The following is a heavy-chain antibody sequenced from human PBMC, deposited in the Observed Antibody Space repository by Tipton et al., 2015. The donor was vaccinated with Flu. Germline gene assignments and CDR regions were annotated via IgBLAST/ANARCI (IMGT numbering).Heavy chain of an antibody. V-gene: IGHV4-59*01. D-gene: IGHD2-2*01. J-gene: IGHJ5*02. CDR3: AREVVVPAAIGINWFDP. Sequence: TLSLTCTVSGGSISSYYWSWIRQPPGKGLEWIGYIYYSGSTNYNPSLKSRVTISVDTSKNQFSLKPSSVTAADTAVYYCAREVVVPAAIGINWFDPWGQGTLVTVSS. CDR2: IYYSGST. CDR1: GGSISSYY.